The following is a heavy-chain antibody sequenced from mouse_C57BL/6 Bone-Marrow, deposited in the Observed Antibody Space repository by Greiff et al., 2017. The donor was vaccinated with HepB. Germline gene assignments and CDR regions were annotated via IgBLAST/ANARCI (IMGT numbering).Heavy chain of an antibody. Sequence: VQLQQSGPVLVKPGASVKMSCKASGYTFTDYYMNWVKQSHGKSLEWIGVINPYNGGTSYNQKFKGKATLTVDKSSSTAYMELNSLTSEDSAVYYCARPDRLLTYFDYWGQGTTLTVSS. J-gene: IGHJ2*01. V-gene: IGHV1-19*01. CDR1: GYTFTDYY. D-gene: IGHD1-1*01. CDR3: ARPDRLLTYFDY. CDR2: INPYNGGT.